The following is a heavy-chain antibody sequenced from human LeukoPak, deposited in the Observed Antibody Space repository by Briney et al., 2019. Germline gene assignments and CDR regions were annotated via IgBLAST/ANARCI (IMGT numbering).Heavy chain of an antibody. V-gene: IGHV4-38-2*02. CDR1: GYSISSGYY. Sequence: SETLSLTCTVSGYSISSGYYWGWIRQPPGKGLEWIGSIYHSGSTNYNPSLKSRVTMSVDTSKNQFSLKLSSVAAADTAVYYCARDSGSYSSPLHIDYWGQGTLVTVSS. CDR2: IYHSGST. J-gene: IGHJ4*02. CDR3: ARDSGSYSSPLHIDY. D-gene: IGHD1-26*01.